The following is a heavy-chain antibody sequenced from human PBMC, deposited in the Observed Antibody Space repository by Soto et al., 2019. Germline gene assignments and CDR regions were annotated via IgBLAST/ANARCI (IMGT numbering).Heavy chain of an antibody. CDR3: AKSFLSYYYGVDV. D-gene: IGHD3-16*01. V-gene: IGHV3-23*01. CDR2: ISRSGGST. CDR1: GFTFTSHA. J-gene: IGHJ6*02. Sequence: GGSLRLSCAASGFTFTSHAMSWVRQAPGKGLEWVSAISRSGGSTYHADSVKGRFTISRDNSKNTLYLQMNGLRAEDTAVYYCAKSFLSYYYGVDVWGQGTTVTVSS.